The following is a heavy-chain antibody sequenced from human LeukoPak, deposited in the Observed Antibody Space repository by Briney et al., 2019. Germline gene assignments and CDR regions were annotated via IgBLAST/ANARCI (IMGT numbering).Heavy chain of an antibody. D-gene: IGHD3-10*01. CDR1: GFTFSSYS. V-gene: IGHV3-21*01. CDR2: ISSSSYI. Sequence: GGSLRLSCAASGFTFSSYSMNWVRQAPGKGLKWVSSISSSSYIYYADSVKGRFTISRDNAKNSLYLQMNSLRAEDTAVYYCARDPIKRGYYFDYWGQGTLVTVSS. J-gene: IGHJ4*02. CDR3: ARDPIKRGYYFDY.